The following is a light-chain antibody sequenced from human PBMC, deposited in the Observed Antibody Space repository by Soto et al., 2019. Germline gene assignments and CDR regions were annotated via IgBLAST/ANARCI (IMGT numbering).Light chain of an antibody. V-gene: IGLV2-8*01. CDR1: SSDIGGYNY. J-gene: IGLJ2*01. Sequence: QSALTQPPSASGSPGQSVTISCTGTSSDIGGYNYVSWYQQHPGKVPKLMIYEVTKRPSGVPDRFSSSKSGNTASLTVSGLQAEDEADYYCSSFGGSNNLVFGGGTKLTVL. CDR2: EVT. CDR3: SSFGGSNNLV.